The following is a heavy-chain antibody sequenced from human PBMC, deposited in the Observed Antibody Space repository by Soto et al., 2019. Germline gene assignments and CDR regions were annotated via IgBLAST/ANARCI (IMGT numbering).Heavy chain of an antibody. V-gene: IGHV1-69*06. CDR1: GGTFSSYA. D-gene: IGHD3-3*01. J-gene: IGHJ6*02. Sequence: SVKVSCKASGGTFSSYAISWVRQAPGQGLEWMGGIIPIFGTANYAQKFQGRVTITADKSTSTAYMELSSLRSEDTAVYYCASKGFLEWLYGYYYGMDVWGQGTTVTVSS. CDR2: IIPIFGTA. CDR3: ASKGFLEWLYGYYYGMDV.